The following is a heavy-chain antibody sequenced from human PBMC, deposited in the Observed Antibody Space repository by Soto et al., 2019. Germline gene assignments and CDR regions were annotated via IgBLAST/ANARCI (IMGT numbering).Heavy chain of an antibody. Sequence: GASVKVSCKASGYTFTSYGISWVRQAPGQGLEWMGWISAYNGNTNYAQKLQGRVTMTTDTSTSTAYMELRSLRSDDTAVYYCARTKYSSGHGYYFDYWGQGTLVTVSS. CDR1: GYTFTSYG. J-gene: IGHJ4*02. V-gene: IGHV1-18*01. CDR2: ISAYNGNT. CDR3: ARTKYSSGHGYYFDY. D-gene: IGHD6-19*01.